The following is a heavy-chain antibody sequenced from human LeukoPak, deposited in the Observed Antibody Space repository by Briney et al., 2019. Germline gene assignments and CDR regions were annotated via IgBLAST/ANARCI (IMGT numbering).Heavy chain of an antibody. J-gene: IGHJ4*02. V-gene: IGHV3-7*03. CDR2: IKQDGSEK. CDR3: ARERGSRSLDF. CDR1: GFTFSSYW. D-gene: IGHD3-10*01. Sequence: PGGSLRLSCATTGFTFSSYWMSWVRQAPGKGLEWVANIKQDGSEKNEVDSVKGRFTISRDNAKNSLYLQMNSLRAEDTAVYYCARERGSRSLDFWGQGTLVTVSS.